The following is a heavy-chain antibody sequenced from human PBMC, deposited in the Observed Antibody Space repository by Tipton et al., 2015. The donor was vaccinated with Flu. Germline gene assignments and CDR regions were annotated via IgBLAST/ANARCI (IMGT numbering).Heavy chain of an antibody. CDR1: GYTFTSYG. CDR2: ISAYNGNT. D-gene: IGHD2-15*01. V-gene: IGHV1-18*01. CDR3: ARDEYCRGGSCYRRAFDI. Sequence: QLVQSGAEVKKPGASVKVSCKASGYTFTSYGISWVRQAPGQGLEWMGWISAYNGNTNYAQKLQGRVTMTTDTSTSTAYMELRSLRSDDTAVDYCARDEYCRGGSCYRRAFDIWGQGTMVTVSS. J-gene: IGHJ3*02.